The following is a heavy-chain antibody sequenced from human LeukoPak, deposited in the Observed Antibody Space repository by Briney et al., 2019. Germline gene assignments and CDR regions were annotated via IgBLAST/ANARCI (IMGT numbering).Heavy chain of an antibody. D-gene: IGHD3-22*01. CDR2: ISYDGSNT. Sequence: PGGSLRLSCAASGFTFSSYGMHWVRQAPGKGLEWVAVISYDGSNTYYADSVKGRFTISRDNAKNSLYLQMNSLRAEDTAVYYCARAITYYYDSSGYSLFDFWGQGTVVSVSS. CDR1: GFTFSSYG. J-gene: IGHJ4*02. CDR3: ARAITYYYDSSGYSLFDF. V-gene: IGHV3-30*03.